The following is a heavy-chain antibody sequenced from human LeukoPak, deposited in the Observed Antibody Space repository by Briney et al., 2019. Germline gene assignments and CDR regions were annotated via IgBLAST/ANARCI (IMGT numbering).Heavy chain of an antibody. D-gene: IGHD6-13*01. CDR3: AKGLGDSSSWYLDY. Sequence: GRSLRLSGAASGFTFGTYVMHWVRQAPGKGLEWVAVIAHDESQKFYADSVKGRFTISRDNSKNTLYLQMNSLRTEDTAVYSCAKGLGDSSSWYLDYWGRGTLVTVSS. V-gene: IGHV3-30*18. CDR2: IAHDESQK. J-gene: IGHJ4*02. CDR1: GFTFGTYV.